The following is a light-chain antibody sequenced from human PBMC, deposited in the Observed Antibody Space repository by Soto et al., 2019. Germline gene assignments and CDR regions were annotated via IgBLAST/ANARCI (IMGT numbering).Light chain of an antibody. J-gene: IGKJ5*01. CDR3: QQSYGTIT. CDR2: ASS. CDR1: QSIYKN. V-gene: IGKV1-39*01. Sequence: DIQMTQSPSSLSASIGDRVTITCRASQSIYKNLNWYQQKPGKAPQLLIYASSSLQSGVPSRFSGSGSGTDFTLTISSLQPEDFATYYCQQSYGTITFGQGTRLEI.